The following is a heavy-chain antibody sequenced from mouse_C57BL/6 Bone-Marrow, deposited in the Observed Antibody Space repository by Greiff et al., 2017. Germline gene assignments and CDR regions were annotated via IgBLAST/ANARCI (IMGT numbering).Heavy chain of an antibody. V-gene: IGHV1-61*01. CDR1: GYTFTSYW. CDR3: ARVIYYYGSSYWYFDV. CDR2: IYPSDSET. J-gene: IGHJ1*03. D-gene: IGHD1-1*01. Sequence: QQSCKASGYTFTSYWMDWVKQRPGQGLEWIGNIYPSDSETHYNQKFKDKATLTVDKSSSTAYMQLSSLTSEDSAVYYCARVIYYYGSSYWYFDVWGTGTTVTVSS.